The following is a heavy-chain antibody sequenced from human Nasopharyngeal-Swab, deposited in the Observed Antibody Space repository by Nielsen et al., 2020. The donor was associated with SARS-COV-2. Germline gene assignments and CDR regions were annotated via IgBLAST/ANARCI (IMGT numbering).Heavy chain of an antibody. J-gene: IGHJ4*02. CDR2: IFSNDEK. V-gene: IGHV2-26*01. Sequence: WIRQPPGKALEWLAHIFSNDEKSYSTSLKSRLTISKDTSKSQVALTMTNMDPVDTATYYCARTTQDIWSGYYVFGLQHFDYWGQGTLVTVSS. CDR3: ARTTQDIWSGYYVFGLQHFDY. D-gene: IGHD3-3*01.